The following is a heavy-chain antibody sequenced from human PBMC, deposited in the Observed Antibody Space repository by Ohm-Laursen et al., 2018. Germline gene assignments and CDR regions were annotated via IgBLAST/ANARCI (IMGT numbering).Heavy chain of an antibody. CDR3: ARTERYYGFWSGYDGPYWYFDL. J-gene: IGHJ2*01. D-gene: IGHD3-3*01. V-gene: IGHV4-38-2*01. CDR1: GYSVSSGYY. Sequence: SDTLSLTCAVSGYSVSSGYYWGWIRQPPGKGLEWIGTIHHSGNTYYNPSLKSRATISVNTSKSHFSLKLISVTAADTAVYYCARTERYYGFWSGYDGPYWYFDLWGRGTLVTVSS. CDR2: IHHSGNT.